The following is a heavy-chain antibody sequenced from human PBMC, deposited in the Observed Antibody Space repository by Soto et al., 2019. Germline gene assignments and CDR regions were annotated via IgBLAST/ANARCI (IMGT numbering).Heavy chain of an antibody. J-gene: IGHJ4*02. D-gene: IGHD1-7*01. CDR3: VQSQNWDSGDVSFDY. V-gene: IGHV3-9*01. Sequence: EVQLVESGGDLGQPGRSLRLSCAASGFSFDGFSFADYAMHWVRQGPGKGLEWVSGITWNSGKTAYADFVQGRFTISRDNAKSSLFLQMNSLRPEDTALYYCVQSQNWDSGDVSFDYWGQGTLVTVSS. CDR1: GFSFDGFSFADYA. CDR2: ITWNSGKT.